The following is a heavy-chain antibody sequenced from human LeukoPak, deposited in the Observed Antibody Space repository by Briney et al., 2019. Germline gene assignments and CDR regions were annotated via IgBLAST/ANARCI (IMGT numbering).Heavy chain of an antibody. CDR3: AKGGGCSGGSCYYYYGMDV. CDR2: ISWNSGSI. CDR1: GFTFDDYA. D-gene: IGHD2-15*01. Sequence: PGRSLRLSCAASGFTFDDYAMHWVRQAPGKGLEWVSGISWNSGSIGYADSVKGRFTISRDNAKNPLYLQMNSLRAEDTALYYCAKGGGCSGGSCYYYYGMDVWGQGTTVTVSS. V-gene: IGHV3-9*01. J-gene: IGHJ6*02.